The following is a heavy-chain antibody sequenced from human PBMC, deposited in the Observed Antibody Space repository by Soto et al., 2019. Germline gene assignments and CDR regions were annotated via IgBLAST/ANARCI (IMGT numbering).Heavy chain of an antibody. CDR3: ARHGDTAMVSNGMDV. D-gene: IGHD5-18*01. Sequence: GESLKISCKGSGYSFTSYWISWVRQMPGKGLEWMGRIDPSDSYTNYSPSFQGHVTISADKSISTAYLQWSSLKASDTAMYYCARHGDTAMVSNGMDVWGQGTTVTVSS. CDR2: IDPSDSYT. J-gene: IGHJ6*02. V-gene: IGHV5-10-1*01. CDR1: GYSFTSYW.